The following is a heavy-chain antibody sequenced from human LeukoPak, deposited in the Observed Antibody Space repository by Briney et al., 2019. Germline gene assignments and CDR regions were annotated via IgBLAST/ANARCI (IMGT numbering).Heavy chain of an antibody. J-gene: IGHJ4*02. D-gene: IGHD5-18*01. CDR2: ISSSGSTI. CDR3: ALVDTAMVGIDY. CDR1: GFTFSDYY. Sequence: GGSLRLSCAASGFTFSDYYMSWIRQAPGKGLEWVSYISSSGSTIYYADSVKGRFTISRNNAKNSLYLQMNSLRAEDTAVYYCALVDTAMVGIDYWGQGTLVTVSS. V-gene: IGHV3-11*04.